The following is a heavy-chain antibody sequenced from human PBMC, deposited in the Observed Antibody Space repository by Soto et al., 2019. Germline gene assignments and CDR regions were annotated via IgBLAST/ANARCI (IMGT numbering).Heavy chain of an antibody. CDR3: ARETAMILGYYYGMDV. J-gene: IGHJ6*02. CDR2: ISYDGSNK. Sequence: QVQLVESGGGVVQPGRSLRLSCAASGFTFSSYAMHWVRQAPGKGLEWVAVISYDGSNKYYADSVKGRFTISRDNSKNTLYLQRNSLRAEDTAVYYCARETAMILGYYYGMDVWGQGTTVTVSS. V-gene: IGHV3-30-3*01. CDR1: GFTFSSYA. D-gene: IGHD5-18*01.